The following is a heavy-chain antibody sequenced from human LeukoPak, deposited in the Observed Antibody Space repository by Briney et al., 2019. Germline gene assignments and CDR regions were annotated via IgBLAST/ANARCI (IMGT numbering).Heavy chain of an antibody. V-gene: IGHV4-59*08. CDR1: GGSISSYY. J-gene: IGHJ4*02. CDR2: IYYSGST. Sequence: SEALSLTCTVSGGSISSYYWSWIRQPPGKGLEWIGYIYYSGSTNYNPSLKSRVTISVDTSKNQFSLKLSSVTAADTAVYYCARHEGYSSSQPFGYWGQGTLVTVSS. D-gene: IGHD6-13*01. CDR3: ARHEGYSSSQPFGY.